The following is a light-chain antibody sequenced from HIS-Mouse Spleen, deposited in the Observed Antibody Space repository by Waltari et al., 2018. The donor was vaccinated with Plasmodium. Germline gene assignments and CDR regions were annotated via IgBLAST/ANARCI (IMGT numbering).Light chain of an antibody. CDR1: SSDVGGYNY. CDR3: CSYAGSYTLV. CDR2: VVS. V-gene: IGLV2-11*01. Sequence: QSALTQPRSVSGSPGQSVTISCTGTSSDVGGYNYVSWYRQHPGKAPKLMIYVVSKRPSGFPDRFSGSKSGNTASLTISGLQAEDEADYYCCSYAGSYTLVFGGGTKLTVL. J-gene: IGLJ2*01.